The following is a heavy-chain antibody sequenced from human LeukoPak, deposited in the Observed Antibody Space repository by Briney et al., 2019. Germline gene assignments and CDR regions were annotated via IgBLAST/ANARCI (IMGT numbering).Heavy chain of an antibody. V-gene: IGHV4-59*12. J-gene: IGHJ4*02. CDR2: IYYSGST. CDR3: ARDGPWSSGFDY. CDR1: GGSISSYY. D-gene: IGHD1-26*01. Sequence: SETLSLTCTVSGGSISSYYWSWIRQPPGKGLEWIGYIYYSGSTNYNPSLKSRVTISVDTSKNQFSLKLSSVTAADTAVYYCARDGPWSSGFDYWGQGTLVTVSS.